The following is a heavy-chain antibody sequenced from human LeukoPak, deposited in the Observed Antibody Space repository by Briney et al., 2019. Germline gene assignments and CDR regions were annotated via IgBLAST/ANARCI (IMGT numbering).Heavy chain of an antibody. V-gene: IGHV3-21*01. CDR2: ISSSGSYI. D-gene: IGHD3-3*01. Sequence: PGGSLRLSCAASGFTFGSYSMNWVRQAPGKGLEWVSSISSSGSYIHYADSVKGRFTISRDNAKNSLYLQMNSLRAEDTAVYYCARDHVTSYDFWSGDAFDIWGQGTMVTVSS. CDR3: ARDHVTSYDFWSGDAFDI. J-gene: IGHJ3*02. CDR1: GFTFGSYS.